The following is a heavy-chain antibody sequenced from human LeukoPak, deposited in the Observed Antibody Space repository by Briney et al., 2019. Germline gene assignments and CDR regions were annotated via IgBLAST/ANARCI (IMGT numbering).Heavy chain of an antibody. Sequence: GGSLRHSCAASGFTFSSYGMHWVRQAPGKGLEWVAVIWYDGSNKYYADSVKGRFTISRDNSKNTLYLQMNSLRAEDTAVYYCAKGSVTTFGAADYWGQGTLVTVSS. D-gene: IGHD4-17*01. J-gene: IGHJ4*02. CDR1: GFTFSSYG. CDR3: AKGSVTTFGAADY. V-gene: IGHV3-33*06. CDR2: IWYDGSNK.